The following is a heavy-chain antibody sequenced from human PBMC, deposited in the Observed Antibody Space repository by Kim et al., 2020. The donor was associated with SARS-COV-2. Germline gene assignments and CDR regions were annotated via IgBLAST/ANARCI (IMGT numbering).Heavy chain of an antibody. V-gene: IGHV3-33*01. Sequence: GGSLRLSCAASGFTFSSYGMHWVRQAPGKGLEWVAVIWYDGSNKYYADSVKGRFTISRDNSKNTLYLQMNSLRAEDTAVYYCARPGQGDSGWYHYWGQGTLVTVSS. CDR3: ARPGQGDSGWYHY. CDR1: GFTFSSYG. CDR2: IWYDGSNK. J-gene: IGHJ4*02. D-gene: IGHD6-19*01.